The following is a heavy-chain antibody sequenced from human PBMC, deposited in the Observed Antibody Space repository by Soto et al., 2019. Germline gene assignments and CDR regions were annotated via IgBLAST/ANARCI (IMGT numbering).Heavy chain of an antibody. D-gene: IGHD1-26*01. CDR3: ARSIVGATRGFAY. CDR2: IYYSGST. Sequence: SETLSLTCTVSGGSISSYYWSWIRQPPGKGLEWIGYIYYSGSTNYNPSLKSRVTISVDTSKNQFSLKLSSVTAADTAVYYCARSIVGATRGFAYWGQGTLVTVSS. J-gene: IGHJ4*02. V-gene: IGHV4-59*01. CDR1: GGSISSYY.